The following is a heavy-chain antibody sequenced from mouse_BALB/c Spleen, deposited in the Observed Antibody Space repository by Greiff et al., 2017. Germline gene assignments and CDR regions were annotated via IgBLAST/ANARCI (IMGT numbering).Heavy chain of an antibody. D-gene: IGHD2-2*01. Sequence: VQGVESGPGLVAPSQSLSITCTVSGFSLTSYGVHWVRQPPGKGLEWLGVIWAGGSTNYNSALMSRLSISKDNSKSQVFLKMNSLQTDDTAMYYCAREGGYDEGGSMDYWGQGTSVTVSS. CDR1: GFSLTSYG. J-gene: IGHJ4*01. CDR3: AREGGYDEGGSMDY. V-gene: IGHV2-9*02. CDR2: IWAGGST.